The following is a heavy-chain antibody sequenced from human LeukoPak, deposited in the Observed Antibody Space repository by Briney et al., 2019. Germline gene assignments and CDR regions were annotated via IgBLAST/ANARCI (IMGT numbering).Heavy chain of an antibody. CDR3: ARVLTSGGPDAFDI. CDR2: ISAYNGNT. Sequence: GASVKVSCKASGYTFTSYGISWVRQAPGQEPEWMGWISAYNGNTNYAQKLQGRVTMTTDTPTSTAYMELRSLRSDDTAVYYCARVLTSGGPDAFDIWGQGTMVTVSS. D-gene: IGHD2-15*01. V-gene: IGHV1-18*01. J-gene: IGHJ3*02. CDR1: GYTFTSYG.